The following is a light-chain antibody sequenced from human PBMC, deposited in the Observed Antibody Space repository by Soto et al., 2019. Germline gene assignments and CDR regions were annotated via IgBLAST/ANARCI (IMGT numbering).Light chain of an antibody. CDR2: GAS. V-gene: IGKV3-15*01. CDR3: QQYKSWPPIT. J-gene: IGKJ5*01. Sequence: IVMTQSPVTLSVSPGERATLSCRASQNVDSNLAWYQQKPGRAPRLLIYGASTRATGIPARFSGSGSGTEFTLTISSLQSEDSAIYYCQQYKSWPPITFGQGTRLEIK. CDR1: QNVDSN.